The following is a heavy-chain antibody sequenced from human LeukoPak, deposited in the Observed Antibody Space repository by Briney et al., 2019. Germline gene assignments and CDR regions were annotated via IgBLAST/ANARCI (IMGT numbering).Heavy chain of an antibody. V-gene: IGHV4-34*01. CDR1: GGSFSGYY. J-gene: IGHJ5*02. CDR2: INHRGST. Sequence: SETLSLTCAVYGGSFSGYYWSWIRQPPGKGLEWIGEINHRGSTNYNPSLKSRVTISVDTSKNQFSLKLSSVTAADTAVYYCARRFRAVAGLRGGVNWFDPWGQGTLVTVSS. CDR3: ARRFRAVAGLRGGVNWFDP. D-gene: IGHD6-19*01.